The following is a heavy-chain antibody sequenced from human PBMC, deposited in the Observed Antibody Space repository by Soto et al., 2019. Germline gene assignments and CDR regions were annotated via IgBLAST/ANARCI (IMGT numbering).Heavy chain of an antibody. V-gene: IGHV4-59*01. CDR3: ARDTGRLYYDFWSGYRGAYAI. D-gene: IGHD3-3*01. CDR1: GGSISSYY. Sequence: SETLSLTCTVSGGSISSYYWSWIRQPPGKGLEWIGYIYYSGSTNYNPSLKSRVTISVDTSKNQFSLKLSSVTAADTAVYYCARDTGRLYYDFWSGYRGAYAIWGQGTMVT. J-gene: IGHJ3*02. CDR2: IYYSGST.